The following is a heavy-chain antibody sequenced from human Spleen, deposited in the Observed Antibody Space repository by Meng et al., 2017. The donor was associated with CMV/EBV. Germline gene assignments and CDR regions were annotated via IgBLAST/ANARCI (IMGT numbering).Heavy chain of an antibody. Sequence: GGSLRLSCAASGFTFSSYDMHWVRQAPGKGLEWVAFLQYDGSNEYYADSEKGRFSISRDNSKNTLYLQMNSLRAEDTAVYYCAKVGLSRYYYDSSGGFDYWGQGTLVTVSS. CDR2: LQYDGSNE. D-gene: IGHD3-22*01. J-gene: IGHJ4*02. CDR3: AKVGLSRYYYDSSGGFDY. V-gene: IGHV3-30*02. CDR1: GFTFSSYD.